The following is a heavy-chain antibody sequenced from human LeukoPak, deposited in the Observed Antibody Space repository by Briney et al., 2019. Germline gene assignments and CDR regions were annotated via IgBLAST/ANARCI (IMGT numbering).Heavy chain of an antibody. CDR1: GFTFSSYG. CDR2: IKQDGSEK. V-gene: IGHV3-7*01. Sequence: PGGSLRLSCAASGFTFSSYGMHWVRQAPGKGLEWVANIKQDGSEKYYVDSVKGRFTISRDNAKNSLYLQMNSLRAEETAVYYCARVRGGSYWDYFDYWGQGTLVTVSS. CDR3: ARVRGGSYWDYFDY. J-gene: IGHJ4*02. D-gene: IGHD1-26*01.